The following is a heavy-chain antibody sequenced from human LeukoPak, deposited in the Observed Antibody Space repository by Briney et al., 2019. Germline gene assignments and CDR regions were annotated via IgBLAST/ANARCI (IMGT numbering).Heavy chain of an antibody. CDR1: GGSFSSYY. J-gene: IGHJ4*02. D-gene: IGHD3-3*01. CDR2: INHSGST. CDR3: AREYGYEDY. V-gene: IGHV4-34*01. Sequence: SETLSLTCAVYGGSFSSYYWSWIRQPPGKGLEWIGEINHSGSTNYNPSLKSRVTISVDTSKNQFSLELNSVTASDTAVYYCAREYGYEDYWGQGTLVIVSS.